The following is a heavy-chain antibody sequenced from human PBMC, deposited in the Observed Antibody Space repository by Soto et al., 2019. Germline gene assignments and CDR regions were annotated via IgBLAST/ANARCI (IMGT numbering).Heavy chain of an antibody. D-gene: IGHD6-6*01. CDR1: GLTFSHYA. J-gene: IGHJ5*02. V-gene: IGHV3-23*01. CDR2: ISGSGSRT. Sequence: EVQLLESGGGLAQPGGSLRLSCAVSGLTFSHYAFNWVRQTPGRGLEWVSTISGSGSRTHYADFVKGRFTISRDDSKKTVYLQMDSLGAEDTASYFCTKEDAGRSTAVRPGWFDPWGQGTQVTVSS. CDR3: TKEDAGRSTAVRPGWFDP.